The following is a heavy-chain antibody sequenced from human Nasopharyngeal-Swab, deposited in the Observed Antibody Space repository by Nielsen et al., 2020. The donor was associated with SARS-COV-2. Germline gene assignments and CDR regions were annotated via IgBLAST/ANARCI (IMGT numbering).Heavy chain of an antibody. V-gene: IGHV3-15*01. CDR2: IKSKTDGGTT. J-gene: IGHJ6*03. CDR1: GFTFSSYA. CDR3: TTTTTVTTTYYYYYYYMDV. D-gene: IGHD4-17*01. Sequence: GESLKISCAASGFTFSSYAMSWVRQAPGKGLEWVGRIKSKTDGGTTDYAAPVKGRFTISRDDSKNTLYLQMNSLKTEDTAVYYCTTTTTVTTTYYYYYYYMDVWGKGTTVTVSS.